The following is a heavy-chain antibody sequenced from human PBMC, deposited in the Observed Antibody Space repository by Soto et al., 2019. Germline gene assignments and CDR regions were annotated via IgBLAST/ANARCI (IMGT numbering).Heavy chain of an antibody. Sequence: EVQLLESGGDLVQPGGSLRLSCAASGFTFTTYAMTWVRQAPGKGLEWVSAISGSGGSTYYADSVKGRFTISRDNSKNTLYLQMNSLRAEDTAVYYCAKDKDTSFSPQDYWGQATLVTVSS. V-gene: IGHV3-23*01. CDR1: GFTFTTYA. CDR3: AKDKDTSFSPQDY. D-gene: IGHD2-15*01. J-gene: IGHJ4*02. CDR2: ISGSGGST.